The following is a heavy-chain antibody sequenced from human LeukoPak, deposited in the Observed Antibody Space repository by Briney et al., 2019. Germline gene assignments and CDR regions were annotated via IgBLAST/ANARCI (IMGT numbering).Heavy chain of an antibody. CDR2: IYYSGST. J-gene: IGHJ3*02. D-gene: IGHD5-18*01. V-gene: IGHV4-39*07. CDR1: GGSISSSSYY. Sequence: SETLSLTCTVSGGSISSSSYYWGWIRQPPGKGLEWIGSIYYSGSTYYNPSLKSRVTISVDTSKNQFSLKLSSVTAADTAVYYCARVGYSYAGTRGAFDIWGQGTMVTVSS. CDR3: ARVGYSYAGTRGAFDI.